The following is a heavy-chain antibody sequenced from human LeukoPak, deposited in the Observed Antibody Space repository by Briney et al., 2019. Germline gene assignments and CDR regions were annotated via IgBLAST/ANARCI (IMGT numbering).Heavy chain of an antibody. D-gene: IGHD2-21*02. CDR3: ASGVVTATTGAFDI. CDR1: GYTFTSYG. J-gene: IGHJ3*02. V-gene: IGHV1-18*01. CDR2: ISAYNGNT. Sequence: GASVKVSCKASGYTFTSYGISWVRQAPGQGLEWMGWISAYNGNTNYAQKLQGRVTMTTDTSTSTAYTELRSLRSDDTAVYYCASGVVTATTGAFDIWGQGTMVTVSS.